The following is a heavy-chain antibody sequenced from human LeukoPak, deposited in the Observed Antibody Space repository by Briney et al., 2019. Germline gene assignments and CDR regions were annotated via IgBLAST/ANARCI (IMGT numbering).Heavy chain of an antibody. D-gene: IGHD2-15*01. CDR3: ARHGPGKVDYYFDY. V-gene: IGHV1-2*02. CDR2: INPNSGGT. Sequence: ASVKVSCKASGYTFTGYYMHWVRQAPGQGLEWMGWINPNSGGTNYAQKFQGRVTISVDTSKNQFSLKLSSVTAADTAVYYCARHGPGKVDYYFDYWGQGTLVTVSS. J-gene: IGHJ4*02. CDR1: GYTFTGYY.